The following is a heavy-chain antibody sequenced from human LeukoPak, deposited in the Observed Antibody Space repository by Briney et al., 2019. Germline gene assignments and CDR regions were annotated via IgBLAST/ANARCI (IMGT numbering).Heavy chain of an antibody. D-gene: IGHD2-2*02. J-gene: IGHJ6*02. CDR1: GFTFSSYG. V-gene: IGHV3-30*18. CDR3: AKRGACSSTSCYIYGMDV. Sequence: GRSLRLSCAASGFTFSSYGMHWVRQAPGKGLEWVAVISYDGSNKYYADSVKGRFTISRGNSKNTLYLQMNSLRAEDTAVYYCAKRGACSSTSCYIYGMDVWGQGTTVTVSS. CDR2: ISYDGSNK.